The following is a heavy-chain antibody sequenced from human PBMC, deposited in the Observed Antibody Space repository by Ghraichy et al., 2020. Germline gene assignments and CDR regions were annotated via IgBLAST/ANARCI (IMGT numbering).Heavy chain of an antibody. Sequence: ASVKVSCKASGYTFTSYGITWVRHAPGQGLEWMGWISAYNDNTNYAQNLQGRVTMTTDTSTSTAYMELRSLRSDDTAVYYCARSDGELGVYWGQGTLLTVSS. CDR3: ARSDGELGVY. V-gene: IGHV1-18*01. J-gene: IGHJ4*02. CDR1: GYTFTSYG. CDR2: ISAYNDNT. D-gene: IGHD3-10*01.